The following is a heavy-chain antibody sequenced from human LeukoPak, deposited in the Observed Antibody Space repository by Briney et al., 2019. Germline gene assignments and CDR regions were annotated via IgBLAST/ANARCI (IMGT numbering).Heavy chain of an antibody. Sequence: PGMSLRLSCAASGFTFSKYGMNWVRQAPGKGLEWVAIIGYDGSDKYFADSVMGRITISKENSKNAVYLQMNSLRIEDTAVYHRARAGIGNALDYWGQGTQVTVSS. V-gene: IGHV3-33*01. J-gene: IGHJ4*02. D-gene: IGHD2-2*01. CDR1: GFTFSKYG. CDR2: IGYDGSDK. CDR3: ARAGIGNALDY.